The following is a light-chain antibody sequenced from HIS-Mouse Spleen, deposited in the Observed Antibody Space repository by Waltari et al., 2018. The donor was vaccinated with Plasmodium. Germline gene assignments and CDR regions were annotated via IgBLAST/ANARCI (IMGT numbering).Light chain of an antibody. CDR2: QDS. Sequence: SYELTQPPSVSVSPVQTASITCSGDKLGDKYACWYQQKPGQSPVLVIYQDSKRPSGIPKRFSGSNSGNTATLTISGTQAMDEADYYCQAWDSSTVVFGGGTKLTVL. CDR3: QAWDSSTVV. CDR1: KLGDKY. J-gene: IGLJ2*01. V-gene: IGLV3-1*01.